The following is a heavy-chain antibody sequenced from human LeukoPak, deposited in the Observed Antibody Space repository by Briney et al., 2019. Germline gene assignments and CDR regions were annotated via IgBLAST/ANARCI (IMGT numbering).Heavy chain of an antibody. D-gene: IGHD3-10*01. V-gene: IGHV4-61*01. CDR3: ARALYGSGTYYFDF. J-gene: IGHJ4*02. Sequence: SETLSLTCTVSGGSVSSGSYYWSWIRQPPGKGLECLGYIYFSGSTNYNPSLRSRVTISADTSRNQFSLRLISVRTADTAVYYCARALYGSGTYYFDFWGQGTLVTVSS. CDR1: GGSVSSGSYY. CDR2: IYFSGST.